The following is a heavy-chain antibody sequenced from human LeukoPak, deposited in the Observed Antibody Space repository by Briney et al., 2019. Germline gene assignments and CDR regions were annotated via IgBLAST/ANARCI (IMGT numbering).Heavy chain of an antibody. V-gene: IGHV4-61*02. CDR1: GGSISSGSYY. J-gene: IGHJ2*01. D-gene: IGHD3-10*02. CDR3: AISSDYYVTPHWYFDL. CDR2: IYTSGST. Sequence: SETLSLTCTVSGGSISSGSYYWSWIRQPAGKGLEWIGRIYTSGSTNYNPSLKSRVTISVDMSKKQFSLRLNSVTAADTAMYYCAISSDYYVTPHWYFDLWGRGTLVTVSS.